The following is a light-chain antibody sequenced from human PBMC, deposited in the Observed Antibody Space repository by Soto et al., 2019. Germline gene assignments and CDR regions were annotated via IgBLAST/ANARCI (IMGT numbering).Light chain of an antibody. J-gene: IGLJ1*01. Sequence: QSVLTQPASVSGSPGQSITISCTGTSSDVGGYNYVSWYQHHPGKAPKLMIYDVINRPSGVSNRFSVSKSGNTASLTISGLQAEDEADYYCSSYTGSTTHVFGTGTKLTVL. V-gene: IGLV2-14*03. CDR3: SSYTGSTTHV. CDR2: DVI. CDR1: SSDVGGYNY.